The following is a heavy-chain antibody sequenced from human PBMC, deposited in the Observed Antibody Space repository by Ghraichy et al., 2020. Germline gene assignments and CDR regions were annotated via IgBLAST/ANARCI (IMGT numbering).Heavy chain of an antibody. CDR3: AREGRSSGWSYNWFDP. V-gene: IGHV3-48*02. Sequence: GGSLRLSCAASGFTFSSYSMNWVRQAPGKGLEWVSYISSSSSTIYYADSVKGRFTISRDNAKNSLYLQMNSLRDEDTAVYYCAREGRSSGWSYNWFDPWGQGTLVTVSS. CDR1: GFTFSSYS. D-gene: IGHD6-19*01. J-gene: IGHJ5*02. CDR2: ISSSSSTI.